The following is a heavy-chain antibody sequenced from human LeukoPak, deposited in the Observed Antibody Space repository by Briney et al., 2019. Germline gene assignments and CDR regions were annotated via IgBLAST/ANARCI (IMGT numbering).Heavy chain of an antibody. V-gene: IGHV4-30-4*01. Sequence: PSETLSLTCSVSGGSISSGDNYWSWIRQPPGKGLEWIGYIYYSGSTYYNPSLKSRVAISIDMSKNQFSLRLSSVTAADTAVYYCAQLRRWALLFDYWGQGTLVTVSS. CDR2: IYYSGST. J-gene: IGHJ4*02. D-gene: IGHD1-26*01. CDR3: AQLRRWALLFDY. CDR1: GGSISSGDNY.